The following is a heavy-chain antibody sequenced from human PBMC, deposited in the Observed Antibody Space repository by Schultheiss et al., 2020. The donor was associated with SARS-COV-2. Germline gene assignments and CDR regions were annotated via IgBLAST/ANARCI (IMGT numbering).Heavy chain of an antibody. CDR3: AKVMVYVIYYHYGMDV. D-gene: IGHD2-8*01. V-gene: IGHV4-34*01. Sequence: SETLSLTCAVYGGSFSGYYWSWIRQPPGKGLEWIGSIYHSGSTYYNPSLKSRVTISVDKSKNQFSLKLSSVTAADTAVYYCAKVMVYVIYYHYGMDVWGQGTTVTVSS. CDR1: GGSFSGYY. CDR2: IYHSGST. J-gene: IGHJ6*02.